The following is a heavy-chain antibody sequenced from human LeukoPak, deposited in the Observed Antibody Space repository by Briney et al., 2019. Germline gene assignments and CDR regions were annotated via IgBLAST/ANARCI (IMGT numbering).Heavy chain of an antibody. Sequence: GESLRLSCAASGFTVSTNYTSWVRQAPGKGLEWVSSISSSSSYIYYADSVKGRFTISRDNAKNSLYLQMNSLRAEDTAVYYCARDGSSSCWEDAFDIWGQGTMVTVSS. CDR1: GFTVSTNY. CDR3: ARDGSSSCWEDAFDI. CDR2: ISSSSSYI. D-gene: IGHD6-13*01. V-gene: IGHV3-21*01. J-gene: IGHJ3*02.